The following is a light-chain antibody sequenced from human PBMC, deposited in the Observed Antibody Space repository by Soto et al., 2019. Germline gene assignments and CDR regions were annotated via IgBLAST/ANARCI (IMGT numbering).Light chain of an antibody. J-gene: IGLJ1*01. CDR2: SNH. CDR3: ATWDDSLNGYV. V-gene: IGLV1-44*01. CDR1: SSNIGSNT. Sequence: QSVLAQPPSASGTPGQRVTISCSGSSSNIGSNTVNWYQQLPGTAPKLLIYSNHHRPSGVPDRFSGSKSGTSGSLAISGLQSEDEADYYCATWDDSLNGYVFGAGTKVTVL.